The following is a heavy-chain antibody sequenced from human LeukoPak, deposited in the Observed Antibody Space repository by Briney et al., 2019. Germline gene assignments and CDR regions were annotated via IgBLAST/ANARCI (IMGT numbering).Heavy chain of an antibody. V-gene: IGHV4-39*01. CDR1: GGSISSSSYY. D-gene: IGHD3-10*01. CDR3: VLGEAVRRALDAFDI. Sequence: SETLSLTCTVSGGSISSSSYYWGWIRQPPGKGLEWIGSIYYSGSTYYNPSLKSRVTISVDTSKNQFSLKLSSVTAADTAVYYCVLGEAVRRALDAFDIWGQGTMVTVSS. J-gene: IGHJ3*02. CDR2: IYYSGST.